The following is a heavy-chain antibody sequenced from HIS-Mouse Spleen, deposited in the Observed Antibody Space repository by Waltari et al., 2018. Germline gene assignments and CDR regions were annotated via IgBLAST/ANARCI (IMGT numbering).Heavy chain of an antibody. CDR1: GFTFSSYA. CDR3: ARGPLANWGYRAFDI. Sequence: QVQLVESGGGVVQPGRSLRLSCAASGFTFSSYAMHWVRQAPGKGVEWVAVISYDGSNKYYADSVKGRFTISRDNSKNTLYLQMNSLRAEDTAVYYCARGPLANWGYRAFDIWGQGT. D-gene: IGHD7-27*01. J-gene: IGHJ3*02. V-gene: IGHV3-30-3*01. CDR2: ISYDGSNK.